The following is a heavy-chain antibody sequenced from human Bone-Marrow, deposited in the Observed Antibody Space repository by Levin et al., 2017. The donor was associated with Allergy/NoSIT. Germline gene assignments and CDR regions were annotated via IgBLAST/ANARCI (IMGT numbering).Heavy chain of an antibody. J-gene: IGHJ2*01. CDR2: ISGNGGVT. CDR3: AKDLRLSMTTTYWYFRL. Sequence: GESLKISCEASGFKFNTYAMTWVRQAPGKGLEWVSTISGNGGVTYYADSVKGRFSLSRDNSKNTLYLQMDSLTAEDTALYYCAKDLRLSMTTTYWYFRLWGRGTLVTVSS. CDR1: GFKFNTYA. D-gene: IGHD1-1*01. V-gene: IGHV3-23*01.